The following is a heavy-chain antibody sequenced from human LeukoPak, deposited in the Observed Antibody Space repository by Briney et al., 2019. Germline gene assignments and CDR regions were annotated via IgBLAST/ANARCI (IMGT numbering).Heavy chain of an antibody. CDR2: MNPNSGNT. V-gene: IGHV1-8*01. CDR1: VYTFTSYD. D-gene: IGHD3-10*01. Sequence: ASVKVSCKASVYTFTSYDINWVRQATGQGLEWMGWMNPNSGNTGYAQKFQGRVTMTRNTSISTAYMELSSLRSEDTAVYYCARGGGVFDGSGIDPWGQGTLVTVSS. J-gene: IGHJ5*02. CDR3: ARGGGVFDGSGIDP.